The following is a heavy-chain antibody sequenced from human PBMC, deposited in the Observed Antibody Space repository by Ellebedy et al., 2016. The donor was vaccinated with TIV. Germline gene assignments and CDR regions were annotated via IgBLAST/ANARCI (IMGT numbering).Heavy chain of an antibody. J-gene: IGHJ4*02. V-gene: IGHV1-2*06. D-gene: IGHD6-13*01. CDR2: INPNSGGT. CDR1: GYTFTGYY. Sequence: ASVKVSCKASGYTFTGYYMHWVRQAPGQGLEWMGRINPNSGGTKYAQKFQGRVTVTRDTSISTAYMELSRLRSDDTSVYYCARGGGNNWYLEHDYWGQGTLVTVSS. CDR3: ARGGGNNWYLEHDY.